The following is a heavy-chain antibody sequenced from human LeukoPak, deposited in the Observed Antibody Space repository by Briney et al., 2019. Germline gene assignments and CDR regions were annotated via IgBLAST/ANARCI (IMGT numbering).Heavy chain of an antibody. J-gene: IGHJ4*02. CDR2: INPNSGGT. CDR3: ARGGPLRFLEWPGVDY. Sequence: GASVKVSCKASGYTFTGYYMHWVRQAPGQGLEWMGWINPNSGGTNYAQKFQGRVTMTRDTSISTAYMELSRLRSDDTAVYYCARGGPLRFLEWPGVDYWGQGTLVTVSS. D-gene: IGHD3-3*01. V-gene: IGHV1-2*02. CDR1: GYTFTGYY.